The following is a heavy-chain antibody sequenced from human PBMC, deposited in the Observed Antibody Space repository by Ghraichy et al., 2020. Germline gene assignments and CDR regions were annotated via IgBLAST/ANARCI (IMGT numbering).Heavy chain of an antibody. CDR1: GFSFSTYS. CDR2: INSYKTDI. Sequence: GGSLRLSCAASGFSFSTYSLNWVRQAPGKGLEWVSSINSYKTDIYYADSVKGRFTISRDNAKNSLHLQMNSLRAEDTAVYYCVRSYSGSYTQFDYWGQGTLVTVSS. D-gene: IGHD1-26*01. V-gene: IGHV3-21*01. J-gene: IGHJ4*02. CDR3: VRSYSGSYTQFDY.